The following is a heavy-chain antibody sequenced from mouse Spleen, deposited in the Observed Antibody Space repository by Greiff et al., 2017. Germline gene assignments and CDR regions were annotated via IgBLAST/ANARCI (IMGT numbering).Heavy chain of an antibody. Sequence: EVKLMESGAELVRPGASVKLSCTASGFNIKDDYMHWVKQRPEQGLEWIGWIDPENGDTEYASKFQGKATITADTSSNTAYLQLSSLTSEDTAVYYCTTDYYGDYEDYFDYWGQGTTLTVSS. V-gene: IGHV14-4*01. CDR2: IDPENGDT. D-gene: IGHD2-13*01. CDR1: GFNIKDDY. CDR3: TTDYYGDYEDYFDY. J-gene: IGHJ2*01.